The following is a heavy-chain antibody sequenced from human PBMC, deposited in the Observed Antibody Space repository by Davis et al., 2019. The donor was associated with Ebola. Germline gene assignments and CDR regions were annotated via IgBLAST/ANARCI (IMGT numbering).Heavy chain of an antibody. V-gene: IGHV1-8*01. J-gene: IGHJ6*02. CDR3: ASAPFYYYYYGMDV. CDR1: GYTFTSYD. CDR2: MNPNSGNT. Sequence: ASEQVSCKASGYTFTSYDSNWVRQVTGQGLEWMGWMNPNSGNTGYAQKFQGRVTMTRNTSISTAYMELSSLRSEDTAVYYCASAPFYYYYYGMDVWGQGTTVTVSS.